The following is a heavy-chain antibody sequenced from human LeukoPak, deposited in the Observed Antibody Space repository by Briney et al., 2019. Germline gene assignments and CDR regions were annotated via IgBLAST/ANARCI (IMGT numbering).Heavy chain of an antibody. CDR3: ATGHGSGTLRDRYYYMDV. D-gene: IGHD3-10*01. J-gene: IGHJ6*03. V-gene: IGHV4-59*01. CDR2: IYYSGST. Sequence: SETLSLTCTVSGGSISSYYWSWIRQTPGKGLEWIGYIYYSGSTNFNPSLKSRVTISVDTSKKQFSLRLSSVTAADTAVYFCATGHGSGTLRDRYYYMDVWGKGTTVTVSS. CDR1: GGSISSYY.